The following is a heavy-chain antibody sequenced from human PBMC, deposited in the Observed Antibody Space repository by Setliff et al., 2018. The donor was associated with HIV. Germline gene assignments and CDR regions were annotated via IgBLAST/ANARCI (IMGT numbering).Heavy chain of an antibody. V-gene: IGHV1-69*05. J-gene: IGHJ6*03. Sequence: GASVKVSCKASGGIFSRFAFSWVRQAPGQGLEWMGGIIPIFGTPNYAQKFQGRVTITTEESTNTVYMELYSLTSEDTAIYYCASSAGAVPTTAPYGDYYYYFYMDVWGKGTTVTVSS. CDR1: GGIFSRFA. CDR3: ASSAGAVPTTAPYGDYYYYFYMDV. CDR2: IIPIFGTP. D-gene: IGHD1-1*01.